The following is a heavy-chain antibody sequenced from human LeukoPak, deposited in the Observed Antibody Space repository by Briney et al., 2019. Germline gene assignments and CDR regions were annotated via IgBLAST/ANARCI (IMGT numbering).Heavy chain of an antibody. Sequence: PSETLSLTCTVSGGSISSYYWSWIRQPPGKGLEWIGYIYYSGSTNYNPSLKSRVTISVGTSKNQFSLKLSSVTAADTAVYYCARDSGYDSSGYFDYWGQGTLVTVSS. J-gene: IGHJ4*02. CDR3: ARDSGYDSSGYFDY. D-gene: IGHD3-22*01. CDR1: GGSISSYY. CDR2: IYYSGST. V-gene: IGHV4-59*01.